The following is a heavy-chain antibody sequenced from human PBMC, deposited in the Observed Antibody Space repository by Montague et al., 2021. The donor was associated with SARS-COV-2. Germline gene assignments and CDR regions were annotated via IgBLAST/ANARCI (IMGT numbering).Heavy chain of an antibody. CDR3: ARGRRPVVLPGAGPAGRAFDI. CDR1: GGSFSNYY. D-gene: IGHD2-2*01. J-gene: IGHJ3*02. CDR2: VNQRGTT. Sequence: SETLSLTCAISGGSFSNYYWCWIRQPPGKGLEWIVEVNQRGTTIYNPSVKSGVTISEDTSTDQFYLRLNSVTAAATAVYYCARGRRPVVLPGAGPAGRAFDIWGQGTMVTVSS. V-gene: IGHV4-34*01.